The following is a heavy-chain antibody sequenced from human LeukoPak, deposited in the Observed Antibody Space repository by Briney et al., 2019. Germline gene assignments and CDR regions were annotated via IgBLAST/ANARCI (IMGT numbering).Heavy chain of an antibody. J-gene: IGHJ4*02. V-gene: IGHV3-7*01. CDR3: ARENAHYDILTGYNY. Sequence: GGSLRLSCAASGFIFSNFWMTWVRQAPGKGPEWLATIRQDGGDKWYVDSVKGRFTISRDNAKNSVYLQMNSLRAEDTAVYYCARENAHYDILTGYNYWGQGTLVTVSS. CDR1: GFIFSNFW. D-gene: IGHD3-9*01. CDR2: IRQDGGDK.